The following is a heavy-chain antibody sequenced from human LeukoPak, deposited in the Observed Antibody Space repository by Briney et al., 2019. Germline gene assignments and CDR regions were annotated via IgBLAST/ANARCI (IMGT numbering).Heavy chain of an antibody. D-gene: IGHD6-13*01. CDR3: ARDGASWSSPTHYGMDV. J-gene: IGHJ6*02. V-gene: IGHV3-33*01. CDR1: GFTFSSYG. CDR2: IWYDGSNK. Sequence: GGSLRLSCAASGFTFSSYGMHWVRQAPGKGLEWVAVIWYDGSNKYYADSVKGRFTISRDNSKNTLYLRMNSLRAEDTAVYYCARDGASWSSPTHYGMDVWGQGTTVTVSS.